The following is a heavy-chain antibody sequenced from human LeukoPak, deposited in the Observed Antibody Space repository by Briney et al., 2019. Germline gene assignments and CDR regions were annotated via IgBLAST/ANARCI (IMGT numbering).Heavy chain of an antibody. CDR1: GFTFSIYA. CDR2: ITNSGGYI. D-gene: IGHD2-2*01. V-gene: IGHV3-23*01. J-gene: IGHJ3*02. Sequence: GGSLRLSCAASGFTFSIYAMSGVRQAPGKGLEWVSAITNSGGYIYYADSVRGRFTVSRDNSENTLYLQMNSLRAEDTAIYYCVQNGGGYCSGASCYGYAFDIWGRGTMVTVSS. CDR3: VQNGGGYCSGASCYGYAFDI.